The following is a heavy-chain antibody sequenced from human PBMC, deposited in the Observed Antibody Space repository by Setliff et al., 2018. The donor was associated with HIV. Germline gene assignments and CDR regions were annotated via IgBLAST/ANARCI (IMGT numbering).Heavy chain of an antibody. V-gene: IGHV4-61*08. CDR1: GDSISSSGYY. D-gene: IGHD3-22*01. CDR2: IHYSGST. Sequence: SETLSLTCTVFGDSISSSGYYWSWIRQHPGKGLEWIGYIHYSGSTSYSPSLRGRVTMSVDPSKNQFSLKLNSVTAADTAIYYCARGNYDTSDYYTNFYYYYMDVWGKGTAVTVSS. CDR3: ARGNYDTSDYYTNFYYYYMDV. J-gene: IGHJ6*03.